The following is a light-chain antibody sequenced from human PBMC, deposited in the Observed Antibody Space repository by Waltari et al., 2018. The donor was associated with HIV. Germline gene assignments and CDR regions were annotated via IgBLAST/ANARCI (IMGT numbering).Light chain of an antibody. V-gene: IGLV2-14*01. CDR3: SSYTSRDTFV. CDR2: EVS. Sequence: QSALTQPAAVSGSPGQSITISCTGARGDVGTYNYVSWYQQLPGKAPKLTIYEVSNRPSGLSNRFSGSKSGNTASLTISGLQAEDEGYYYCSSYTSRDTFVFGTGTEVTVL. J-gene: IGLJ1*01. CDR1: RGDVGTYNY.